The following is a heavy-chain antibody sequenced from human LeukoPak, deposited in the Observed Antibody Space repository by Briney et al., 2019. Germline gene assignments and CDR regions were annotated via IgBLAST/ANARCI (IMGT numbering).Heavy chain of an antibody. CDR3: ARSAGYDWYYYYMDV. J-gene: IGHJ6*03. CDR2: IYYSGST. V-gene: IGHV4-59*01. Sequence: PSETLSLTCTVSGGSISSYYWSWIRQPPGKGLEWIGYIYYSGSTNYNPSLKSRVTISVDTSKNQFPLKLSSVTAADTAVYYCARSAGYDWYYYYMDVWGKGTTVTVSS. D-gene: IGHD5-12*01. CDR1: GGSISSYY.